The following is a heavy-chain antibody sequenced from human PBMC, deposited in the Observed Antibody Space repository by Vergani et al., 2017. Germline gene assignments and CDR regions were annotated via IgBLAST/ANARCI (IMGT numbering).Heavy chain of an antibody. CDR3: ATIGYRRWGYYFDY. J-gene: IGHJ4*02. CDR2: ICHTEYT. D-gene: IGHD2-2*02. Sequence: QVQLQESGPGLVKPPGTLSLTCAVSGDSISSNNCWTWVRQPPGKGLEWIGEICHTEYTKYSPSIKSRVTVSVDDSRHLFSLRLNYVTAADTAVYDCATIGYRRWGYYFDYWVQGILVTVSS. CDR1: GDSISSNNC. V-gene: IGHV4-4*03.